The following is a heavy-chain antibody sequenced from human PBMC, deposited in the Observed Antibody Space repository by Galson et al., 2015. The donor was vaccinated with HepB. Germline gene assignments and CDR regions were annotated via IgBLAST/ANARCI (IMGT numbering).Heavy chain of an antibody. J-gene: IGHJ4*02. CDR3: ARGRPTYYFDY. V-gene: IGHV3-53*01. Sequence: SLRLSCAASGFAVSDKYMTWVRQAPGKGLEWVSVTYSSGSAYYADSVKGRFTISRDNSKNTLYLQMNSLRAEDTAVYYCARGRPTYYFDYWGQGTLVTVSS. CDR2: TYSSGSA. CDR1: GFAVSDKY. D-gene: IGHD1-1*01.